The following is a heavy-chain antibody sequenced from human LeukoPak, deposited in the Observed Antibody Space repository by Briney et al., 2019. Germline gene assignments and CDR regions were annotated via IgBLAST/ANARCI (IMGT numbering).Heavy chain of an antibody. V-gene: IGHV3-23*01. CDR1: GFTFSSYA. CDR3: AKPEDYGGNSYADS. J-gene: IGHJ4*02. D-gene: IGHD4-23*01. Sequence: PGGSLRLSCAASGFTFSSYAMSWVRQAPGKGLEWVSLISGSGDSTYYADSVKGRFTISRDNSKKTLYLQMNSVRAEDTAAYYCAKPEDYGGNSYADSWGQGTLVTVSS. CDR2: ISGSGDST.